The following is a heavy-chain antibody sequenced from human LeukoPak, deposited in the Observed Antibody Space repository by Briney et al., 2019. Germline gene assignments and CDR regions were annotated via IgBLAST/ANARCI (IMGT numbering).Heavy chain of an antibody. D-gene: IGHD2-21*02. Sequence: GASVKVSCKASGGTFSSYAISWVRQAPGQGLEWMGGIIPIFGTANYAQKFQGRVTITADESTSTAYMELSSLRSEDTAVYYCARKTTAGPTKAAFDIWGQGTMVAVST. CDR2: IIPIFGTA. CDR3: ARKTTAGPTKAAFDI. J-gene: IGHJ3*02. V-gene: IGHV1-69*13. CDR1: GGTFSSYA.